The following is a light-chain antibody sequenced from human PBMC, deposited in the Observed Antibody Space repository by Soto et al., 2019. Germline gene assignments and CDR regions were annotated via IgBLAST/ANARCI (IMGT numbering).Light chain of an antibody. V-gene: IGKV3-15*01. J-gene: IGKJ1*01. CDR1: QSIYNN. CDR3: QQYKKWHMT. Sequence: EIVMTQSPATLSVSPGERATLSCRASQSIYNNLAWSQQKPGQAPRLLIFGASTRATGIPARFSGGGSGTEFTVTIRSLQSEDFAVYFCQQYKKWHMTFGQGTKLEIK. CDR2: GAS.